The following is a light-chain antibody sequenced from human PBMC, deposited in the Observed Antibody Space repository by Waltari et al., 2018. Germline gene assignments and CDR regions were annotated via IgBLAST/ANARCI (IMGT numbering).Light chain of an antibody. CDR3: CSYVGSHTNWV. V-gene: IGLV2-11*01. J-gene: IGLJ3*02. CDR1: RSGVDAYPF. CDR2: DVT. Sequence: QSALTQPRSVSGSPGQSVTIHCPGIRSGVDAYPFVSWYQQHPGKAPKLMIHDVTKRPSGVPDRFSGSKSGNTASLTISGLQAEDEADYYCCSYVGSHTNWVFGGGTKVTVL.